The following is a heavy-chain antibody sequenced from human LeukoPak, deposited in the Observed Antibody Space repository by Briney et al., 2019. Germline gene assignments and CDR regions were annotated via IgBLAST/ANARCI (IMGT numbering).Heavy chain of an antibody. Sequence: PGGSLRPSCAASGFTVSSNYMSWVRQAPGKGLEWVSVIYSGGSTYYADSVKGRFTISRDNSKNTLYLQMNSLRAEDTAVYYCARDQWGSYFDYWGQGTLVTVSS. CDR1: GFTVSSNY. D-gene: IGHD3-16*01. CDR2: IYSGGST. J-gene: IGHJ4*02. CDR3: ARDQWGSYFDY. V-gene: IGHV3-66*01.